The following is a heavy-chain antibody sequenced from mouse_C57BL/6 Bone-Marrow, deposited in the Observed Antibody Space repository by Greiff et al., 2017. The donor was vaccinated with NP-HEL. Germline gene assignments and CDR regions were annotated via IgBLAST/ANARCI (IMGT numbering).Heavy chain of an antibody. CDR1: GYAFSSYW. Sequence: VQLQQSGAELVKPGASVKISCKASGYAFSSYWMNWVKQRPGKGLEWIGQIYPGDGDTNYNGKFKGKATLTADKSSSTAYMQLSSLTSEDSAVYFCARHYWDGAWFAYWGQGTLVTVSA. V-gene: IGHV1-80*01. CDR2: IYPGDGDT. CDR3: ARHYWDGAWFAY. D-gene: IGHD4-1*01. J-gene: IGHJ3*01.